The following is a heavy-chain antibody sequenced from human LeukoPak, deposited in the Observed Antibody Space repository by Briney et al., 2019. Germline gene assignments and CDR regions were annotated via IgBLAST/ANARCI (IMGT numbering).Heavy chain of an antibody. CDR2: IYHSGST. CDR3: ARNWIQLWLQAPDDY. J-gene: IGHJ4*02. D-gene: IGHD5-18*01. Sequence: SETLSLTCAVSGYSISSGYYWGWSRPPPGEGRGGIGRIYHSGSTYYNPSLKSRVTISVDTSKNQFSLKLSSVTAADTAVYYCARNWIQLWLQAPDDYWGQGTLVTVSS. CDR1: GYSISSGYY. V-gene: IGHV4-38-2*01.